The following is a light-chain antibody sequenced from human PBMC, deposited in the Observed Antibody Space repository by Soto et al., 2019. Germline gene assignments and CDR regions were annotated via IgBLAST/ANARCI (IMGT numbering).Light chain of an antibody. CDR3: QQYQDWPRT. CDR1: QSVRTY. Sequence: EIVLTLSPVAVSLSPRERATLSCRARQSVRTYLAWYQHRPGQAPRLPIYEVSTRATYIPARFSGRGSRTEFTLTISSLQSEDSAVYYCQQYQDWPRTFGQGAKVEI. V-gene: IGKV3-15*01. J-gene: IGKJ1*01. CDR2: EVS.